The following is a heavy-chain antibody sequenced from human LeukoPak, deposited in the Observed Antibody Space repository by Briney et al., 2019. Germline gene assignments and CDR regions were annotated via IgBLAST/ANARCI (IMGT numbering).Heavy chain of an antibody. CDR3: TRGKYYYDSRGYYDY. J-gene: IGHJ4*02. Sequence: PGGSLRLSCAASGFTFSSYDMHWVRQATGKGLEWVSAIGTAGDTYYPGSVKGRFTISRENAKNSLYLQMNSLRAGDTAVYYCTRGKYYYDSRGYYDYWGQGTLVTVSS. CDR2: IGTAGDT. D-gene: IGHD3-22*01. V-gene: IGHV3-13*01. CDR1: GFTFSSYD.